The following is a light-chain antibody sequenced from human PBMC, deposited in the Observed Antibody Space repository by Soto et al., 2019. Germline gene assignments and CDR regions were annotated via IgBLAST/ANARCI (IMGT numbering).Light chain of an antibody. V-gene: IGLV1-51*01. CDR2: DNN. J-gene: IGLJ2*01. CDR1: SSNIGNNY. Sequence: QSVLTQPPSVSATPGQKVTIFCAGSSSNIGNNYVSWYQQLPGTAPKLLIYDNNKRPSGIPDRFSGSKSGTSATLGITGLQAGDEADYYCETWDTSLSAVVFGGRTQLTVL. CDR3: ETWDTSLSAVV.